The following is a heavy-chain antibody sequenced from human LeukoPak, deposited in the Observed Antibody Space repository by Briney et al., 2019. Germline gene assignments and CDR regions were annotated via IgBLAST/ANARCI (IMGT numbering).Heavy chain of an antibody. CDR2: TSYDGSNK. Sequence: GGSLRLSCAASGFTFSSYGLHWVRQAPGKGLEWVAVTSYDGSNKHYADSVKGRFTVSRDNSKNTLYLQMNSLRAEDTAVYYCAGETVTIRGTDGFDIWGQGTMVTVFS. CDR1: GFTFSSYG. D-gene: IGHD4-17*01. J-gene: IGHJ3*02. CDR3: AGETVTIRGTDGFDI. V-gene: IGHV3-30*03.